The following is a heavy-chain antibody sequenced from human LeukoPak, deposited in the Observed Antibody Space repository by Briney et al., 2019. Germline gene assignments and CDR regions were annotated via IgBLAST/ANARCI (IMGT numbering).Heavy chain of an antibody. V-gene: IGHV4-34*01. CDR3: ARGSPKLDS. Sequence: SETLSLTCAVYGGSFSGYNWNWIRQAPGKGLEWIGEINHLGNTKKSPSLKGQVTLAVDTSKNQFSLRVTSVTAADTAVYYCARGSPKLDSWGQGTPVTVSS. CDR2: INHLGNT. J-gene: IGHJ5*01. CDR1: GGSFSGYN.